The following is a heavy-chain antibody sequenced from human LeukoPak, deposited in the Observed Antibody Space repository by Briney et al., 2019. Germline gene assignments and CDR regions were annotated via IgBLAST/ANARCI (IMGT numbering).Heavy chain of an antibody. CDR2: INHSGST. D-gene: IGHD5-18*01. CDR3: ASISCGPLDY. V-gene: IGHV4-34*01. CDR1: GGSFSGYY. J-gene: IGHJ4*02. Sequence: SETLSLTCAVYGGSFSGYYWSWIRQPPGKGLEWIGEINHSGSTNYNPSLKSRVTISVDTSKNQFSLKLSSVTAADTAVYYCASISCGPLDYWGQGTLVTVSS.